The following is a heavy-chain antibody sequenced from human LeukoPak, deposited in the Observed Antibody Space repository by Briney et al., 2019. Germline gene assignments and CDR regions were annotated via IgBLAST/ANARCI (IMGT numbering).Heavy chain of an antibody. CDR3: GTPHSGH. CDR2: INHSGST. V-gene: IGHV4-34*01. D-gene: IGHD3-10*01. CDR1: GGSFSGYY. J-gene: IGHJ4*02. Sequence: SETLSLTCAVYGGSFSGYYWSWIRQPPGKGLEWIGEINHSGSTNYNPSLKSRVTISVDTSKNQFSLKLSSVAAADTAVYYCGTPHSGHWGQGTLVTVSS.